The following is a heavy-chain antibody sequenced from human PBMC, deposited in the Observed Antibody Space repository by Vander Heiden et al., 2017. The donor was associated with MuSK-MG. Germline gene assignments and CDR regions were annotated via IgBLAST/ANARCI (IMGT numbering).Heavy chain of an antibody. CDR3: ARDASDYGDSYYYYGMDV. D-gene: IGHD4-17*01. CDR2: ISSSSSYT. Sequence: QVQLVESGGGLVKTGGSLRLACAASGFTFSDYYISWIRQAPGKGLEWVSYISSSSSYTNYADSVKGRFTISRDNAKNSLYLQMNSLRAEDTAVYYCARDASDYGDSYYYYGMDVWGQGTTVTVSS. V-gene: IGHV3-11*05. CDR1: GFTFSDYY. J-gene: IGHJ6*02.